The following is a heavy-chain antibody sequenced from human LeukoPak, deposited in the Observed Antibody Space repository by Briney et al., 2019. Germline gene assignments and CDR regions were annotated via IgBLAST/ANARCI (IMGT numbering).Heavy chain of an antibody. CDR3: AAVATTGAFDY. J-gene: IGHJ4*02. V-gene: IGHV3-30*19. CDR1: GFTFSSYG. D-gene: IGHD6-19*01. CDR2: IWYDGSNK. Sequence: GRSLRLSCAASGFTFSSYGMHWVRQAPGKGLEWVAVIWYDGSNKYYADSVKGRFTISRDNSKNTLYLQMNSLRAEDTAVYYCAAVATTGAFDYWGQGTLVTVSS.